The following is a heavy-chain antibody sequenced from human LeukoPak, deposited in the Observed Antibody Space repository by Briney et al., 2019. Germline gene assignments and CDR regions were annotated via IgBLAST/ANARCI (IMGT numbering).Heavy chain of an antibody. V-gene: IGHV3-15*01. CDR2: IKSKTDGGTT. CDR1: GFTFSNAW. D-gene: IGHD4-17*01. Sequence: GGSLRLSCAASGFTFSNAWMSWVRQAPGKGLEWVGRIKSKTDGGTTDYAAPVKGRFTISRDDSKNTLYLQMNSLKTEDTAVYYCTSRGDYSRTYFDYWGQGTLVTVSS. CDR3: TSRGDYSRTYFDY. J-gene: IGHJ4*02.